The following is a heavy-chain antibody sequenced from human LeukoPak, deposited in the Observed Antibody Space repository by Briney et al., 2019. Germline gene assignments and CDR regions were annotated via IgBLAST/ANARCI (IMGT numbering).Heavy chain of an antibody. CDR2: IITSSGGT. CDR3: ARGDLPAAQFFYYFAY. D-gene: IGHD2-2*01. Sequence: ASVKVSCKGSGYTFTGYYMHWVRQAPGQGVERMGWIITSSGGTHYAQKFQGSVTMTSDTSTSTAYMELSRLRSDDTAVYYCARGDLPAAQFFYYFAYWGQGTLVTVSS. CDR1: GYTFTGYY. V-gene: IGHV1-2*02. J-gene: IGHJ4*02.